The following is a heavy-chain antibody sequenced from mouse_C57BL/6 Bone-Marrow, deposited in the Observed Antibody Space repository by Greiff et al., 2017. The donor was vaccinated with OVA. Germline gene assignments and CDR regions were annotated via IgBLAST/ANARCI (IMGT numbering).Heavy chain of an antibody. Sequence: VQLQQSGAELVRPGASVTLSCTASGFNIKDDYMHWVKQRPEQGLEWIGWIDPENGDTEYASKFQGKATITADTSSNTAYLQLSSLTSEDTAVYYCTTGYYDYDPGADWGQGTLVTVSA. CDR3: TTGYYDYDPGAD. J-gene: IGHJ3*01. D-gene: IGHD2-4*01. V-gene: IGHV14-4*01. CDR2: IDPENGDT. CDR1: GFNIKDDY.